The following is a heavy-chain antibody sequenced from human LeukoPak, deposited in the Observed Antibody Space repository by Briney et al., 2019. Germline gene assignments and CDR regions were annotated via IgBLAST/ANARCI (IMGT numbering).Heavy chain of an antibody. D-gene: IGHD6-13*01. CDR3: ARGTGIAAALQ. J-gene: IGHJ4*02. V-gene: IGHV1-3*01. CDR1: GYTFTSYA. Sequence: EASVKVSCKASGYTFTSYAMHWVRQAPGQRLEWMGWINAGNGNTKYSQKFQGRVTTTRDTSASTAYMELSSLRSEDTAVYYCARGTGIAAALQWGQGTLVTVSS. CDR2: INAGNGNT.